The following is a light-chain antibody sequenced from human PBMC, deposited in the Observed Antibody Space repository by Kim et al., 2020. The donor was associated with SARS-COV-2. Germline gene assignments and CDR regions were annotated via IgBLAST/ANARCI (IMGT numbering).Light chain of an antibody. CDR1: AGSTPTNY. J-gene: IGLJ3*02. V-gene: IGLV6-57*02. CDR2: ENN. Sequence: NTVTIARPGAAGSTPTNYGQWNQQPRGSAPATVIYENNQRPSGVPDRFSGSIDSSSNSASLTISGLKTEDEADYYCQSYDSSSHWVFGGGTQLTVL. CDR3: QSYDSSSHWV.